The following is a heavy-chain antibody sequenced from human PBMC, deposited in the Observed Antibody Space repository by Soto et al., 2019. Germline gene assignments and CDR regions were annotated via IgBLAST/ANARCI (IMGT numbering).Heavy chain of an antibody. Sequence: SETLSLTCAVYGVSFSGYYWSWIRQPPGKGLEWIGEINHSGSTNYNPSLKSRVTISVDTSKNQFSLKLSSVTAADTAVYYCASRGAAADSGAFDIWGQGTMVTVSS. CDR3: ASRGAAADSGAFDI. CDR2: INHSGST. J-gene: IGHJ3*02. CDR1: GVSFSGYY. D-gene: IGHD6-13*01. V-gene: IGHV4-34*01.